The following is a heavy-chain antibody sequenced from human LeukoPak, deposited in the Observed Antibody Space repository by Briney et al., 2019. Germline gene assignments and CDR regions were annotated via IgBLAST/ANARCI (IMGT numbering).Heavy chain of an antibody. J-gene: IGHJ3*02. Sequence: PSETLSLTCTVSGGSISSSSYYWGWIRQPPGKGLEWIGSIYYSGSTYYNPSLKSRVTISVDTSKNQFSLKLSSVTAADTAVYYCATYYDKYNAAHGLDIWGQGTMVTVSS. D-gene: IGHD3-22*01. CDR2: IYYSGST. CDR1: GGSISSSSYY. CDR3: ATYYDKYNAAHGLDI. V-gene: IGHV4-39*07.